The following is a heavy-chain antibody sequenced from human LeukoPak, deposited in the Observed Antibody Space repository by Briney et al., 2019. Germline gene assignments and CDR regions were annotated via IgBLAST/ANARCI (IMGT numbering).Heavy chain of an antibody. V-gene: IGHV4-59*01. CDR3: AREWDYMDV. CDR2: IYYSGST. CDR1: GGSISSYY. J-gene: IGHJ6*03. Sequence: PSETLSLTCTVSGGSISSYYWSWIRQPPGKGLEWIGYIYYSGSTNYNPSLKSRVTISVDTSKNEFSLKLSSVTAADTAVYYCAREWDYMDVWGKGTSVTISS.